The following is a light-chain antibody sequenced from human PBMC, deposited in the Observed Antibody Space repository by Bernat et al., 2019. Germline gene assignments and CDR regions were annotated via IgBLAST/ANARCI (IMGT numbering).Light chain of an antibody. J-gene: IGKJ4*01. CDR2: DSS. V-gene: IGKV1-33*01. CDR3: QQYDNLPFP. Sequence: DIQMTQSPSSLSASVGDRVTITCRASQDISNYLNWYHQKPGKAPKLLIYDSSYLETGVPSRFSGSASRTFFTFTITSLQPEDIGTYYCQQYDNLPFPFGGGTKVEIK. CDR1: QDISNY.